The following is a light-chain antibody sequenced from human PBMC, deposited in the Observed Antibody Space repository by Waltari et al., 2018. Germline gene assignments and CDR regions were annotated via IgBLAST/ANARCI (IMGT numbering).Light chain of an antibody. CDR3: MQATQWPYT. V-gene: IGKV2-30*02. J-gene: IGKJ2*01. CDR2: KVS. CDR1: QSLVHSDGNTY. Sequence: DVVMTQSPLSLPVTLGQPASISCTSTQSLVHSDGNTYLNWFQQRPGQSPRRLIYKVSNRDFGVPDRFSGSGSGPDFTLKISRVEAGDVGAVYYCMQATQWPYTFGQGTKL.